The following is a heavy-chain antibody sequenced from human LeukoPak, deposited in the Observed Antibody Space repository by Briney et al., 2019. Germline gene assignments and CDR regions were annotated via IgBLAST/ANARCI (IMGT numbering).Heavy chain of an antibody. J-gene: IGHJ5*02. CDR3: ARDHGLNKRWFDP. D-gene: IGHD1/OR15-1a*01. CDR2: INPDSGGT. Sequence: GASVTVSCKASAYTFTGYYMHWVRQAPGQGLEWMGWINPDSGGTNYAQKFQGRVTMTRDTSISTAYMELSRLTSDDTAVYYCARDHGLNKRWFDPWGQGTLVTVSS. V-gene: IGHV1-2*02. CDR1: AYTFTGYY.